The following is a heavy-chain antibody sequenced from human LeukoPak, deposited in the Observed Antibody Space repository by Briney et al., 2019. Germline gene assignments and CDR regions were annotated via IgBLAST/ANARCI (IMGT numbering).Heavy chain of an antibody. V-gene: IGHV3-23*01. CDR3: AKSIDYYGSGSYGFDS. J-gene: IGHJ4*02. CDR2: ISGSGDNT. Sequence: GGTLRLPCAASGFTFSSYGMSWVRQAPGKGLEWVSAISGSGDNTYYADSVKGRFTISRDSSDDTLYLQMNSLRAEDTAVYYCAKSIDYYGSGSYGFDSWGQGTLVTVSS. CDR1: GFTFSSYG. D-gene: IGHD3-10*01.